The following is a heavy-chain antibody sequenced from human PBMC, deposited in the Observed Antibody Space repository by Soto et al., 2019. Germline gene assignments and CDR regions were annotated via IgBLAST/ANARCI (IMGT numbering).Heavy chain of an antibody. CDR2: INAGNGNT. CDR3: ARSIVVVTALDY. Sequence: ASVKVSCKASGYAFSSYAMHWVRQAPGQRLEWMGWINAGNGNTKYSQKFQGRVTITRDTSASTAYMELSSLRSEDTAVYYCARSIVVVTALDYWGQGTLVTVSS. CDR1: GYAFSSYA. D-gene: IGHD2-21*02. V-gene: IGHV1-3*01. J-gene: IGHJ4*02.